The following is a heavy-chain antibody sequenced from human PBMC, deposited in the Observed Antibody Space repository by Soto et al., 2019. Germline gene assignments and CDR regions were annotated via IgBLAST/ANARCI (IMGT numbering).Heavy chain of an antibody. CDR2: ISAYNGNT. CDR1: GYTFTSYG. V-gene: IGHV1-18*01. Sequence: QVQLVQSGTEVKKPGASVKVSCKASGYTFTSYGISWVRQAPGQGLEWMGWISAYNGNTHYAQKFQGRATMTTDTSTSTVYMELRSLRSDDAAVYYCARTHPWMAFDIWGQGTMVTDSS. J-gene: IGHJ3*02. D-gene: IGHD5-12*01. CDR3: ARTHPWMAFDI.